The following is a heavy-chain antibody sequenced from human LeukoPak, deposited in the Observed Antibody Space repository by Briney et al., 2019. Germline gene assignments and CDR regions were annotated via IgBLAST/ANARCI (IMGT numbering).Heavy chain of an antibody. CDR2: IYYSGST. CDR1: GGSISSYY. Sequence: SETLSLTCTVSGGSISSYYWSWIRQPPGKGLEWIGYIYYSGSTNYNPSLKSRVTISVDTSKNQFSLKLSSVTAADTAVYYCARDPGPYPPSYWGQGTLVTVSS. V-gene: IGHV4-59*12. D-gene: IGHD3-16*01. J-gene: IGHJ4*02. CDR3: ARDPGPYPPSY.